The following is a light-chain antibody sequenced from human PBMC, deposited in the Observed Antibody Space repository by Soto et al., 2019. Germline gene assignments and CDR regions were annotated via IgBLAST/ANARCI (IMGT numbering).Light chain of an antibody. Sequence: QSALAQPASVSGSPGQSITISCTGTSTDVGNYNYVSWFQLHPGKAPKVLIYEVNDRPSGVSDRFSGSKSGNTASLTISGLQAEDEADYYCSSYSSSRSLYVFGTGTKVTVL. V-gene: IGLV2-14*01. CDR1: STDVGNYNY. CDR2: EVN. J-gene: IGLJ1*01. CDR3: SSYSSSRSLYV.